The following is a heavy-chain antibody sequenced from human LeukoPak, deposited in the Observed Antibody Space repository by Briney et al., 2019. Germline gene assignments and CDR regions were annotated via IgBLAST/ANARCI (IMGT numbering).Heavy chain of an antibody. CDR1: GFTVSINS. J-gene: IGHJ4*02. CDR3: ANPPPVTSFHY. Sequence: PGGSLRLSWTVSGFTVSINSMSWVRQPPGKGLEWVSYISSSTTTIYYADSVKGRFTNSRDNSNNTLYLQMNSLRAEDTAIYYCANPPPVTSFHYWGQGTLVTVSS. V-gene: IGHV3-48*04. D-gene: IGHD2/OR15-2a*01. CDR2: ISSSTTTI.